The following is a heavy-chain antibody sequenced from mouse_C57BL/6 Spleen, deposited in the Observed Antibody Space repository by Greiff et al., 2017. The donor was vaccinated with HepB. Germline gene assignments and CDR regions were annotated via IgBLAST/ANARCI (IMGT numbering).Heavy chain of an antibody. CDR2: INPGSGGT. D-gene: IGHD2-4*01. J-gene: IGHJ2*01. Sequence: VKLQQSGAELVRPGTSVKVSCKASGYAFTNYLIEWVKQRPGQGLEWIGVINPGSGGTNYNEKFKGKATLTADKSSSTAYMQLSSLTSEDSAVYFCARGEDDYDEGAYYFDYWGQGTTLTVSS. V-gene: IGHV1-54*01. CDR1: GYAFTNYL. CDR3: ARGEDDYDEGAYYFDY.